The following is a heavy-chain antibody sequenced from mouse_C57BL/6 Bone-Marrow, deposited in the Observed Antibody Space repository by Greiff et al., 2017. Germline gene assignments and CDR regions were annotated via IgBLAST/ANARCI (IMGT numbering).Heavy chain of an antibody. Sequence: EVQGVESGGGLVKPGGSLKLSCAASGFTFSDYGMHWVRQAPEKGLEWVAYISSGSSTIYYAATVKGRFTISRDNAKNTLFLQMTSLRSEDTAMYYCARVVLYAMDYWGQGTSVTVSS. J-gene: IGHJ4*01. D-gene: IGHD1-1*01. CDR3: ARVVLYAMDY. V-gene: IGHV5-17*01. CDR1: GFTFSDYG. CDR2: ISSGSSTI.